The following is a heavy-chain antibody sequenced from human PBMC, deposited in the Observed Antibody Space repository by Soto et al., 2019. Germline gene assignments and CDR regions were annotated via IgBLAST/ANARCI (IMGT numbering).Heavy chain of an antibody. CDR1: GGSVSGGGYY. Sequence: SETLSLTCTVSGGSVSGGGYYWSWIRQHPGKGLEWIGYIYYSGSTYYNPSLKSRVTISIDTSKNQFSLKLSSVTAADTAVYYCASGYSGYLPVYNFAYRGQRTLVGVSS. CDR2: IYYSGST. V-gene: IGHV4-31*03. CDR3: ASGYSGYLPVYNFAY. D-gene: IGHD5-12*01. J-gene: IGHJ1*01.